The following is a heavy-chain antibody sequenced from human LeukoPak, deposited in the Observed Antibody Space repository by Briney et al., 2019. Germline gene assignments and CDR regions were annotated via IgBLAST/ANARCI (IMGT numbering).Heavy chain of an antibody. CDR1: GYILTRNW. D-gene: IGHD6-13*01. CDR2: AYPGDSGT. V-gene: IGHV5-51*01. Sequence: GESLKISCKISGYILTRNWIGYVRHEPGKDLEWMGLAYPGDSGTKYSPSFQGQVTFSVDKSISTAYLQFSSLKASDTAIYYCARFGHTSSLDYWGQGTLVAVSS. CDR3: ARFGHTSSLDY. J-gene: IGHJ4*02.